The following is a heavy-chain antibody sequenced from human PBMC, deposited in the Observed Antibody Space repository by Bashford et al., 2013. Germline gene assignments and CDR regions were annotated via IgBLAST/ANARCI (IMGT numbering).Heavy chain of an antibody. Sequence: WVRQAPGQGLEWMGRILPISGTANLAQKFQGRLTITADKSTSTVNMELTSLRSDDTAVYYCASISIGYSRPNFFDYWGQGTLVTVSS. CDR2: ILPISGTA. J-gene: IGHJ4*02. V-gene: IGHV1-69*06. D-gene: IGHD4-23*01. CDR3: ASISIGYSRPNFFDY.